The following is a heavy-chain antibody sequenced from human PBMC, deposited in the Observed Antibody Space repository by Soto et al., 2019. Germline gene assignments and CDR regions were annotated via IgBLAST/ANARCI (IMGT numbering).Heavy chain of an antibody. CDR2: IKSKTDGGTT. J-gene: IGHJ6*02. CDR3: TTGTRFLRGYYYYYGMDV. V-gene: IGHV3-15*01. CDR1: GFTSSNAW. Sequence: VGSLRLSCAASGFTSSNAWMSWVRQAPGKGLEWVGRIKSKTDGGTTDYAAPVKGRFTISRDYSKNTLYLQMNSLKTEDTAVYYCTTGTRFLRGYYYYYGMDVWGQGTTVTVSS. D-gene: IGHD3-3*01.